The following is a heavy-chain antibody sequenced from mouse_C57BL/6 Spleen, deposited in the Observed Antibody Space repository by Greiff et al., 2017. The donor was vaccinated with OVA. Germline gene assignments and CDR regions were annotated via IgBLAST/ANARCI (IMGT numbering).Heavy chain of an antibody. CDR3: ASYYYGSSSFYYAMDY. Sequence: QVQLQQPGAELVMPGASVKLSCKASGYTFTSYWMHWVKQRPGQGLEWIGEIDPSDSYTNYNQKFKGKSTLTVDKSSSTAYMQLSSLTSEDSAVYYCASYYYGSSSFYYAMDYWGQGTSVTVSS. CDR2: IDPSDSYT. D-gene: IGHD1-1*01. CDR1: GYTFTSYW. V-gene: IGHV1-69*01. J-gene: IGHJ4*01.